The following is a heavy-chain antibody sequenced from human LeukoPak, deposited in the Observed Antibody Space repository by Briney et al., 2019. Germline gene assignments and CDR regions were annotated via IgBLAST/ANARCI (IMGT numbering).Heavy chain of an antibody. V-gene: IGHV4-34*01. J-gene: IGHJ3*02. CDR1: GGSFSGYY. CDR2: INHSGST. Sequence: SETLSLTCAVYGGSFSGYYWSWIRQPPGKGLEWIGEINHSGSTNYNPFLKSRVTISVDTSKNQFSLKLSSVTAADTAVYYCARDPNSGVLGDIWGQGTMVTVSS. D-gene: IGHD1-26*01. CDR3: ARDPNSGVLGDI.